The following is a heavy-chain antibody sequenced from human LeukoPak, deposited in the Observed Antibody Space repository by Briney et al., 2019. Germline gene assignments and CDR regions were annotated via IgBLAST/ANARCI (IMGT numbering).Heavy chain of an antibody. D-gene: IGHD6-19*01. CDR1: GFTFSPYA. CDR3: AKDQSSGWYGLYFFDY. J-gene: IGHJ4*02. CDR2: IRYDGSNK. V-gene: IGHV3-30*02. Sequence: GGSLRLSCAASGFTFSPYAMHWVRQAPGKGLEWVAFIRYDGSNKYYADSVKGRFTISRDNSKNTLYLQMNSLRAEDTAIYYCAKDQSSGWYGLYFFDYWGRGTLVTVSS.